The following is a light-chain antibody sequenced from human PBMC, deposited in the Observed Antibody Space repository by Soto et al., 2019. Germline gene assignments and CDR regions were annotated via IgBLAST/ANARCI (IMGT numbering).Light chain of an antibody. CDR1: SSNIGAGYD. CDR2: GTS. Sequence: QSVLTQPPSVSGAPGQRVTISCTGSSSNIGAGYDVHWYQQLPGTAPKLLIFGTSNRPSGVPDRFSGSKSGTSASLAITGSQAEDEADYYCQYSDTSMSGSEVFGGGTKLTVL. J-gene: IGLJ2*01. V-gene: IGLV1-40*01. CDR3: QYSDTSMSGSEV.